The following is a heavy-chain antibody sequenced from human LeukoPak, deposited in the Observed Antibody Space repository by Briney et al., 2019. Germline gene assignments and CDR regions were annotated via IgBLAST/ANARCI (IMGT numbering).Heavy chain of an antibody. CDR3: ARGPTWSASYYYFDY. CDR2: MNPNSGNT. V-gene: IGHV1-8*01. D-gene: IGHD3-3*01. Sequence: EASVKVSCKTSGYTFTSYDINWVRQATGQGLEWMGWMNPNSGNTGYAQKFQGRVTITRNTPISTAYMELSSLRSEDTAVYYCARGPTWSASYYYFDYWGQGTLVTVSS. J-gene: IGHJ4*02. CDR1: GYTFTSYD.